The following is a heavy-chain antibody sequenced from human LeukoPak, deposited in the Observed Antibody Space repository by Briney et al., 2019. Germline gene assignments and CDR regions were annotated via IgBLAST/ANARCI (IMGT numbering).Heavy chain of an antibody. D-gene: IGHD3-22*01. CDR2: ISGSGAMT. V-gene: IGHV3-23*01. CDR3: VKDWWLGDSSGYYFGY. Sequence: GGSLRLSCAASGFTLSNHAMIWVRQAPGKGLEWVSSISGSGAMTYYADSVKGRFTISRDNAMDTLYLQMNSLRADDTAVYYCVKDWWLGDSSGYYFGYWGQGTLVTVSS. J-gene: IGHJ4*02. CDR1: GFTLSNHA.